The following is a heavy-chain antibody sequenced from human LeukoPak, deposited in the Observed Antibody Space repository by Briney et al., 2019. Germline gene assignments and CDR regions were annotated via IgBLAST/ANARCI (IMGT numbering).Heavy chain of an antibody. D-gene: IGHD6-19*01. J-gene: IGHJ3*02. Sequence: SETLSLTCTVSGASISSYYWTWIRQPPGKGLEWIGYMSYTGSAKYNHSLKSRVTISLDTSENEFSLRPNAATAADTAVYYCARVSRQYTSGWIIAFDIWGQGTMVTVSS. CDR1: GASISSYY. CDR3: ARVSRQYTSGWIIAFDI. V-gene: IGHV4-59*01. CDR2: MSYTGSA.